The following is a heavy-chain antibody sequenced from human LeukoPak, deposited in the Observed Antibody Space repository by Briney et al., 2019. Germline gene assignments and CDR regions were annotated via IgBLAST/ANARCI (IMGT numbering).Heavy chain of an antibody. Sequence: PGGSLRLSCAASGFTFSSYSMNWVRQAPGKGLDWVSYISGSGSNIYYADSVKGRFTISRDNAKNSLYLQMNSLRAEDTAVYYCARGFDCSSTSCSCMDVWGQGTTVTVS. CDR1: GFTFSSYS. D-gene: IGHD2-2*01. V-gene: IGHV3-48*04. J-gene: IGHJ6*02. CDR2: ISGSGSNI. CDR3: ARGFDCSSTSCSCMDV.